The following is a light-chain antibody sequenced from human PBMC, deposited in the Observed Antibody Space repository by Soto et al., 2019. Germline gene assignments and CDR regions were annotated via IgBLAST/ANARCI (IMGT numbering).Light chain of an antibody. J-gene: IGLJ2*01. CDR2: DVS. V-gene: IGLV2-11*01. CDR3: CSYAGSYTSYVV. CDR1: SSDVGGYNY. Sequence: QSALTQPRSVSGSPGQSVTISCTGTSSDVGGYNYVSWYQQHPGKAPKLMIYDVSKRPSGVPDRFSGSKSGNTASLTISWLQAEDEADYYCCSYAGSYTSYVVFGGGTKVTVL.